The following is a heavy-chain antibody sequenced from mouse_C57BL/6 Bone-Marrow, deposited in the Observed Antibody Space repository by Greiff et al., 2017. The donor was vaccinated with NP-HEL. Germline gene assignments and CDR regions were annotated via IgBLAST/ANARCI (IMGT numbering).Heavy chain of an antibody. CDR1: GFNIKDDY. J-gene: IGHJ2*01. D-gene: IGHD1-1*01. CDR2: IDPENGDT. Sequence: VQLQQSGAELVRPGASVKLSCTASGFNIKDDYMHWVKRRPEQGLEWIGWIDPENGDTEYASKFQGKATITADTSSNTAYLQLSSLTSEDTAVYYCTTYGSSRYYFDYWGQGTTLTVSS. V-gene: IGHV14-4*01. CDR3: TTYGSSRYYFDY.